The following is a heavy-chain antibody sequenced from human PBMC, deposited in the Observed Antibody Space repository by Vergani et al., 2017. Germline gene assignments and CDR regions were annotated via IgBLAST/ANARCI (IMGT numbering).Heavy chain of an antibody. CDR3: ARGYYSRTNGFDP. D-gene: IGHD6-13*01. J-gene: IGHJ5*02. Sequence: QVQLVQSGAEVKKPGASVKASCKASGYTFTSYAMHWVRQAPGQRLEWMGWINAGNGNTKYSQKFQGRGTITRDTSASTAYMELSSLRSEDTAVYYCARGYYSRTNGFDPWGQGTLVTVSS. CDR2: INAGNGNT. V-gene: IGHV1-3*01. CDR1: GYTFTSYA.